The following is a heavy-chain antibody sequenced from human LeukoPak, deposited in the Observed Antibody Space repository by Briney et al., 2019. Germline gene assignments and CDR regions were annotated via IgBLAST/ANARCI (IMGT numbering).Heavy chain of an antibody. CDR3: AKDGEWDSYVAAAGYYFDY. CDR2: IRYDGSNK. V-gene: IGHV3-30*02. D-gene: IGHD6-13*01. CDR1: GFTFSSYG. Sequence: GGSLRLSCAASGFTFSSYGMHWVRQAPGKGLEWVAFIRYDGSNKYYADSVKGRFTISRDNSKNTLYLQMNSLRAEATAVYSCAKDGEWDSYVAAAGYYFDYWGQGTLVTVSS. J-gene: IGHJ4*02.